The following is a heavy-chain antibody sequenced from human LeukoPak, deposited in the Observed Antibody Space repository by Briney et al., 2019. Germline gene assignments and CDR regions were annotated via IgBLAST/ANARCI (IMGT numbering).Heavy chain of an antibody. J-gene: IGHJ4*02. CDR1: GFTFSSYA. V-gene: IGHV3-23*01. CDR2: ITFKGDRT. D-gene: IGHD6-13*01. Sequence: PGGSLRLSYEASGFTFSSYAMGWVRQAPGKGLEWVSDITFKGDRTNYADSVKGRFTISRDNAKNSLYLQMNSLRAEDTAVYYCARTGIAAAAPGLDYWGQGTLVTVSS. CDR3: ARTGIAAAAPGLDY.